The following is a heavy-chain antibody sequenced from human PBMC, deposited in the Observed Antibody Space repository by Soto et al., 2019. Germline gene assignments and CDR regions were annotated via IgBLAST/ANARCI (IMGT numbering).Heavy chain of an antibody. V-gene: IGHV4-59*08. CDR2: IYYRGST. Sequence: PSETLSLTCTVSGDSISSYYWSWIRQPPGKGLEWIGYIYYRGSTNYNPSLKSRVTISVDTSKNQFSLKLSSVTAADTAVYYCARRYGPGFDYWGQGTLVTVSS. D-gene: IGHD4-17*01. J-gene: IGHJ4*02. CDR3: ARRYGPGFDY. CDR1: GDSISSYY.